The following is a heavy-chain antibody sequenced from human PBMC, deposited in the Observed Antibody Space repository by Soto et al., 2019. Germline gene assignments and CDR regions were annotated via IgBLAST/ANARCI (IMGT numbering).Heavy chain of an antibody. CDR3: ARYLVPAANGNDAFDI. Sequence: ASVKVSCKASGYTFTSYDINWVRQATGQGLEWMGWMNPNSGNTGYAQKFQGRVTMTRNTSISTAYMELSSLRSEDAAVYYCARYLVPAANGNDAFDIWGQGTMVTVSS. CDR1: GYTFTSYD. J-gene: IGHJ3*02. D-gene: IGHD2-2*01. CDR2: MNPNSGNT. V-gene: IGHV1-8*01.